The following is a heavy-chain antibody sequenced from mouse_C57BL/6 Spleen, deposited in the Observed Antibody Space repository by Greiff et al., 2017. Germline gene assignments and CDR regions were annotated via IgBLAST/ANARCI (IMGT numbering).Heavy chain of an antibody. D-gene: IGHD2-5*01. CDR1: GYTFTSYG. V-gene: IGHV1-81*01. J-gene: IGHJ3*01. CDR2: IYPRSGNT. Sequence: QVQLQQSGAELARPGASVKLSCKASGYTFTSYGISWVKQRTGQGLEWIGEIYPRSGNTYYNEKFKGKATLTADTSSSTAYMELRSLTSEGSAVYFCATYYSNHGGFAYWGQGTLVNVS. CDR3: ATYYSNHGGFAY.